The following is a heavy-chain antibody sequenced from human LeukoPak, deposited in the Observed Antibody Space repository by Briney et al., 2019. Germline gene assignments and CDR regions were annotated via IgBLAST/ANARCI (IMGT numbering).Heavy chain of an antibody. J-gene: IGHJ6*02. Sequence: SETLSLTCTVSGGCISSYYWSWIRQPPGKGLEWIGYIYYSGSTNYNPSLKSRVTISVDTSKNQFSLKLSSVTAADTAVYYCARVGYCSSTSCPEDSYYGMDVWGQGTTVTVSS. CDR3: ARVGYCSSTSCPEDSYYGMDV. CDR1: GGCISSYY. V-gene: IGHV4-59*01. D-gene: IGHD2-2*01. CDR2: IYYSGST.